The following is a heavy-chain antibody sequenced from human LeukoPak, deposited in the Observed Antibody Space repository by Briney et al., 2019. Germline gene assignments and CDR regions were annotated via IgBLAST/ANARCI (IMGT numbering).Heavy chain of an antibody. Sequence: GGSLRLSCAASGFSFSHYWMTWLRQAPGKGLEYVANINEDGRVQYYRDSVKGRFTISRDNSKNTLYLQMNSLRAEDTAVYYCAKEGLKHIVVVTATHDYWGQGTLVTVSS. V-gene: IGHV3-7*03. D-gene: IGHD2-21*02. CDR3: AKEGLKHIVVVTATHDY. CDR1: GFSFSHYW. CDR2: INEDGRVQ. J-gene: IGHJ4*02.